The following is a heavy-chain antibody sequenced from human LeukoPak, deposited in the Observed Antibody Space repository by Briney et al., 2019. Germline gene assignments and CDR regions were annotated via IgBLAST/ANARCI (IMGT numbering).Heavy chain of an antibody. Sequence: PGGSLRLSCAASGFTFSSYWMSWVRQAPGKWLEWVANIKQDGSEKYYVDSVKGRFTISRDNAKNSLYLQMNSLRAEDTAVYYCARGDPYSSSWYGFGFYFDYWGQGTLVTDSS. CDR2: IKQDGSEK. CDR3: ARGDPYSSSWYGFGFYFDY. J-gene: IGHJ4*02. V-gene: IGHV3-7*01. D-gene: IGHD6-13*01. CDR1: GFTFSSYW.